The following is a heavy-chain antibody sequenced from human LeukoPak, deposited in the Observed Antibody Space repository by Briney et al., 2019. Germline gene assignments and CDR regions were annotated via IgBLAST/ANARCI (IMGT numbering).Heavy chain of an antibody. J-gene: IGHJ6*02. Sequence: PGGSLRLSCAASGFTVSSNYMSWVRQAPGKGLEWVSVIYSGGSTYYADSVKGRFTISRDNSKNALYLQMNSLRAEDTAVYYCARLAGGYYYYYGMDVWGQGTTVTVSS. CDR2: IYSGGST. V-gene: IGHV3-53*01. D-gene: IGHD3-3*02. CDR1: GFTVSSNY. CDR3: ARLAGGYYYYYGMDV.